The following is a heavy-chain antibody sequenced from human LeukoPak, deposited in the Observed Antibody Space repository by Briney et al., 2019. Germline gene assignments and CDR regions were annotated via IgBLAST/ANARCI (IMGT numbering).Heavy chain of an antibody. J-gene: IGHJ3*02. CDR2: IFYSGST. Sequence: SETLSLTCTVSGGSITTYYWSWIRQPPGKGLEWIGFIFYSGSTNYNPSLKSRVTISLNTSKTQFSLKLTSVTAADTAVYYCARRGFDYDDAFDIWGQGTMVTVSS. V-gene: IGHV4-59*08. D-gene: IGHD4-17*01. CDR3: ARRGFDYDDAFDI. CDR1: GGSITTYY.